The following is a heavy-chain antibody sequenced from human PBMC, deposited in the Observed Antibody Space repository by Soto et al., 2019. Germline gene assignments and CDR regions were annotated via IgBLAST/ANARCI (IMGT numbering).Heavy chain of an antibody. J-gene: IGHJ4*02. D-gene: IGHD6-6*01. CDR3: TRDGVGAARINPSGGSFNGHQ. CDR2: IRSKAYGGTT. CDR1: GFTFGDYA. Sequence: GGSLRLSCTASGFTFGDYAMSWFRQAPGKGLEWVGFIRSKAYGGTTEYAASVKGRFTISRDDSKSIAYLQMNSLKTEDTAVYYCTRDGVGAARINPSGGSFNGHQWGQGTLVTVSS. V-gene: IGHV3-49*03.